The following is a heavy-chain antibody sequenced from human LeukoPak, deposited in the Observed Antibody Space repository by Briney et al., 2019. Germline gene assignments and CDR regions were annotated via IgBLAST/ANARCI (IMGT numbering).Heavy chain of an antibody. CDR2: IYPGDSDT. Sequence: GESLKISCKGSGYSFTSYWIGWVRQMPGKGLEWMGIIYPGDSDTRYSPSFQGQVTISADKSISTAYLQWSSLKASDTAMYYCARPYAGDCGGDCYFDYWGQGTLVTVSS. D-gene: IGHD2-21*02. V-gene: IGHV5-51*01. CDR3: ARPYAGDCGGDCYFDY. J-gene: IGHJ4*02. CDR1: GYSFTSYW.